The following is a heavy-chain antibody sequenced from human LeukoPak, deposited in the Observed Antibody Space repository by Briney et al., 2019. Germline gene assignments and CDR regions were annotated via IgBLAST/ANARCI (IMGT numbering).Heavy chain of an antibody. J-gene: IGHJ3*02. CDR1: GGSISSGGYS. CDR3: ARRGEAFDI. D-gene: IGHD6-25*01. V-gene: IGHV4-30-2*02. CDR2: IYHSGST. Sequence: PSETLSLTCAVSGGSISSGGYSWGWIRQPPGKGLEWIGYIYHSGSTYYNPSLKSRVTISVDRSKNQFSLKLSSVTAADTAVYYYARRGEAFDIWGQGTMVTVSS.